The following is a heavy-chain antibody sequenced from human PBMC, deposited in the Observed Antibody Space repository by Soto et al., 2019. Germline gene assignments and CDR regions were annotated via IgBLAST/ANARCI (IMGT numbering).Heavy chain of an antibody. CDR3: ARHTYQGYDFWSGYSSWFDS. D-gene: IGHD3-3*01. V-gene: IGHV4-39*01. J-gene: IGHJ5*01. CDR1: GGSISSSSDY. CDR2: INYNENT. Sequence: SETLSLTCTVSGGSISSSSDYCAWIRQPPGKGLEWIGSINYNENTYYNPSLKSRVTISVDTSRSQFSLILSSVTAADTAVYYCARHTYQGYDFWSGYSSWFDSWGQGTLVTVSS.